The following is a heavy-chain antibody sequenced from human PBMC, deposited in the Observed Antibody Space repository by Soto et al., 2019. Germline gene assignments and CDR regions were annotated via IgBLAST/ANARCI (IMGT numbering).Heavy chain of an antibody. V-gene: IGHV1-58*01. Sequence: SVKVSCKASGFTFTSSAVQWVRQARGQRLEWIGWIVVGSGNTNYAQKFQERVTITRDMSTSTAYMELSSLRSEDTAVYYCAALYCSGGSCYHLTFDYWGQGTLVTVSS. CDR1: GFTFTSSA. CDR3: AALYCSGGSCYHLTFDY. J-gene: IGHJ4*02. CDR2: IVVGSGNT. D-gene: IGHD2-15*01.